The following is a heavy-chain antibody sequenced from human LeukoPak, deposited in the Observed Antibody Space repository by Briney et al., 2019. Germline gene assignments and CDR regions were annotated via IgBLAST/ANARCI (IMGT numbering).Heavy chain of an antibody. CDR1: GGSISSSSYY. V-gene: IGHV4-39*07. CDR2: IYYSGST. D-gene: IGHD2-2*01. CDR3: ARKEYCSSTSCRRGDNWFDP. J-gene: IGHJ5*02. Sequence: SETLSLTCTVSGGSISSSSYYWGWIRQSPGKGLEWIGSIYYSGSTYYNPSLKSRVTISVDTSKNQFSLKLSSVTAADTAVYYCARKEYCSSTSCRRGDNWFDPWGQGTLVTVSS.